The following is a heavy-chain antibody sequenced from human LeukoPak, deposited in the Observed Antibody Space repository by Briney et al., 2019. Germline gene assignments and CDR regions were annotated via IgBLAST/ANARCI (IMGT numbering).Heavy chain of an antibody. CDR3: ARDGADIAAAGYMDV. D-gene: IGHD6-13*01. V-gene: IGHV1-2*02. Sequence: GGSLRLSCAASGYTFSGNFMHWVRQAPGQGLEWMGWINPNNGDTNYAQKFQGRVTVTRDTSISTAYMELSSLRSDDTAVYYCARDGADIAAAGYMDVWGKGTTVTISS. CDR1: GYTFSGNF. J-gene: IGHJ6*03. CDR2: INPNNGDT.